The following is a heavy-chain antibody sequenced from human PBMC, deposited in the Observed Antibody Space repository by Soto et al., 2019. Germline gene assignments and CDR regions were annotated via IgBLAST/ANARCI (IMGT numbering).Heavy chain of an antibody. CDR3: ARGSILTMVRGFNWFDP. CDR1: GGSISSGDYY. CDR2: IYYSGST. D-gene: IGHD3-10*01. J-gene: IGHJ5*02. V-gene: IGHV4-30-4*01. Sequence: SETLSLTCTVSGGSISSGDYYWSWIRQPPGKGLEWIGYIYYSGSTYYNPSLKSRVTISVDTSKNQFSLKLSSVTAADAAVYYCARGSILTMVRGFNWFDPWGQGTLVTVS.